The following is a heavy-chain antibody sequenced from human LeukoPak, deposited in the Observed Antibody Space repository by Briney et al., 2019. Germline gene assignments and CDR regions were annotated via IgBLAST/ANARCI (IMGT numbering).Heavy chain of an antibody. CDR1: GFTFSSYA. V-gene: IGHV3-23*01. CDR2: ISGSGGST. J-gene: IGHJ5*02. CDR3: AYGSGSYYKDNWFDP. Sequence: GGSLRLSCAASGFTFSSYAMSWVRQAPGKGLEWVSAISGSGGSTYYADSVKGRSTISRDNSKNTLYLQMNSLRSEDTAVYYCAYGSGSYYKDNWFDPWGQGTLVTVSS. D-gene: IGHD3-10*01.